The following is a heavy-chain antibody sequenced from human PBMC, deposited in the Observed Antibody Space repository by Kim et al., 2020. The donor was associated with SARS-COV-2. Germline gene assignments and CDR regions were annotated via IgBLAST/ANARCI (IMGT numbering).Heavy chain of an antibody. CDR3: ARGSIIDAFDI. CDR1: GGSFSGYY. Sequence: SETLSLTCAVYGGSFSGYYWSWIRQPPGKGLEWIGEINHSGSTNYNPSLKSRVTISVDTSKNQFSLKLSSVTAADTAVYYCARGSIIDAFDIWGQGTMVTVSS. CDR2: INHSGST. J-gene: IGHJ3*02. V-gene: IGHV4-34*01.